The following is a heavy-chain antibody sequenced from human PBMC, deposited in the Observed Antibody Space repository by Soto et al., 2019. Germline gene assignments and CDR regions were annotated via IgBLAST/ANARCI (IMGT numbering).Heavy chain of an antibody. CDR3: ARDPVNNWKSSYFDY. D-gene: IGHD1-20*01. CDR2: IWYDGSNK. V-gene: IGHV3-33*01. CDR1: GFTFSSYG. Sequence: PGGSLRLSCAASGFTFSSYGMHWVRQAPGKGLEWVAVIWYDGSNKYYADSVKGRFTISRDNSKNTLYLQMNSLRAEDTAVYYCARDPVNNWKSSYFDYWGQGTLVTVSS. J-gene: IGHJ4*02.